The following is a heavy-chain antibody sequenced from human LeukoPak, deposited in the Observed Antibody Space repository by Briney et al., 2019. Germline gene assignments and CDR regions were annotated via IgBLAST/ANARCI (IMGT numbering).Heavy chain of an antibody. CDR1: GYSISSGYY. CDR2: IYHSGST. J-gene: IGHJ6*03. V-gene: IGHV4-38-2*01. Sequence: SETLSLTCAVSGYSISSGYYWGWIRQPPGKGLEWIGSIYHSGSTYYNPSLKSRVTISVDTFKNQFSLKLSSVTAADTAVYYCARHQRGYYYYYYMDVWGKGTTVTVSS. CDR3: ARHQRGYYYYYYMDV.